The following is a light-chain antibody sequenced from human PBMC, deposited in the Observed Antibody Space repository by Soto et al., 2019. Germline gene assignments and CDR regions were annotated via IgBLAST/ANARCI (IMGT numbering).Light chain of an antibody. Sequence: SALTQPASVSGSPGQSITIPCTGTSGDVGGYNLVSWYQQHPGKAPKLMIYEVTERPSGVSNRFSGSKSGNTASLTISGLQHDDEADYYCCSYAGNSEVFGTGTKVTVL. J-gene: IGLJ1*01. CDR3: CSYAGNSEV. CDR1: SGDVGGYNL. CDR2: EVT. V-gene: IGLV2-23*02.